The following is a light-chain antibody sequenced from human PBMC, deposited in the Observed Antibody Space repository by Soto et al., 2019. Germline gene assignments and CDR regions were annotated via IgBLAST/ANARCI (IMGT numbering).Light chain of an antibody. J-gene: IGLJ7*01. V-gene: IGLV1-47*01. CDR1: SSNIGSNY. CDR2: RNN. CDR3: AAWDDSLSGAL. Sequence: QSVLTQPPSASGTPGQRVTISCSGSSSNIGSNYVYWYRQLPGTAPKLLIYRNNQRPSGVPDRFSGSKSGTSASLAISGLRSEDEADYHCAAWDDSLSGALFGGGTQLTVL.